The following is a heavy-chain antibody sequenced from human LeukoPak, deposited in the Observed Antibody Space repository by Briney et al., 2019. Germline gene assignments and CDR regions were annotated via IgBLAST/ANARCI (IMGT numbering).Heavy chain of an antibody. V-gene: IGHV3-30*02. D-gene: IGHD1-26*01. Sequence: AGGSLRLSCGASGFIFSNYGMHWVRQAPGKGLEWVAFTRSDGSGKYYTSSVKGRFTISRDNSKNMLYLQMNSLRIEDTAVYYCGKHDSASDYWGQGTLVTVSS. J-gene: IGHJ4*02. CDR2: TRSDGSGK. CDR1: GFIFSNYG. CDR3: GKHDSASDY.